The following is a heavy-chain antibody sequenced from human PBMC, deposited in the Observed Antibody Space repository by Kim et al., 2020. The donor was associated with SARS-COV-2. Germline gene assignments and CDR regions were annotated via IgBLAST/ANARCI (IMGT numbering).Heavy chain of an antibody. V-gene: IGHV1-2*02. CDR2: INPNDGET. CDR3: TRDSDPDF. J-gene: IGHJ4*02. CDR1: GYTFSDHY. Sequence: ASVKVSCKTSGYTFSDHYIHWLRQAPGQGPEWMAWINPNDGETRYAQKFQGRVSVTSDTSITTVYLEVNSLASDDTAVYYCTRDSDPDFWGQGTLVTVSS.